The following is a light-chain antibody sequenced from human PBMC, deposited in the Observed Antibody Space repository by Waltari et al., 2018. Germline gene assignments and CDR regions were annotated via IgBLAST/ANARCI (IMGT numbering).Light chain of an antibody. CDR2: GTS. CDR3: QQYDGIVVT. Sequence: EIVLTQSPGTLSLSPGERATLSCRASQTVSSISFTWYQQKPGQAPRLLIYGTSNRAIGIPDRFSGCGSGTDFTLTISRLEPEDFAVYYCQQYDGIVVTFGGGTKVEI. CDR1: QTVSSIS. J-gene: IGKJ4*01. V-gene: IGKV3-20*01.